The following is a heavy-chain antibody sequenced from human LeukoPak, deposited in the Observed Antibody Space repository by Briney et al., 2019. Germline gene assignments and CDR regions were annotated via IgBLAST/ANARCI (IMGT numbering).Heavy chain of an antibody. CDR2: IRYDGSNN. Sequence: GGSLRLSCAASGFTFSSYGMHWVRQAPGKGLEWVGFIRYDGSNNYYADSVKGRFTISRDKSKNTLYRKMNRLRAEDTAVYYWAKEYCSGGSCYSSITLFDYWGQGTLVTVSS. CDR1: GFTFSSYG. D-gene: IGHD2-15*01. V-gene: IGHV3-30*02. J-gene: IGHJ4*02. CDR3: AKEYCSGGSCYSSITLFDY.